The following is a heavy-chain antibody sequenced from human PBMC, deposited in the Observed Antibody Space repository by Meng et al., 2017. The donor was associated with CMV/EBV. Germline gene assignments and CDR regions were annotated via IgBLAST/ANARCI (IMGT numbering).Heavy chain of an antibody. CDR3: VRTNSGPRYDFDY. CDR2: SKNDPNTYTT. D-gene: IGHD1-1*01. J-gene: IGHJ4*02. Sequence: SRFSLSDYYMDWVRQAPGKGLEWIGRSKNDPNTYTTEYAAAVRGRFTISRDASENSLFLQMSSLKAEDTALYYCVRTNSGPRYDFDYWGQGALVTVSS. V-gene: IGHV3-72*01. CDR1: RFSLSDYY.